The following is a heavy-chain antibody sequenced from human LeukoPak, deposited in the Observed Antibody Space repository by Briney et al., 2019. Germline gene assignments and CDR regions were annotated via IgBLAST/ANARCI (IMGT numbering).Heavy chain of an antibody. D-gene: IGHD1-26*01. V-gene: IGHV3-49*03. J-gene: IGHJ1*01. CDR2: IRSKAYGGTT. CDR1: GFTFGDYA. CDR3: TRDQYRQWELLPWGYFQH. Sequence: GGSLRLSCTASGFTFGDYAMSWFRQAPGKGLEWVGFIRSKAYGGTTEYAASVKGRFTISRDDSKSIAYLQMNSLKTEDTAVYYCTRDQYRQWELLPWGYFQHWGQGTLVTVSS.